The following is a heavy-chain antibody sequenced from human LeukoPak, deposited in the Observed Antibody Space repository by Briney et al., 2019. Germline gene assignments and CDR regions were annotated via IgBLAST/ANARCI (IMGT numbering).Heavy chain of an antibody. CDR3: VVVVEPPDSDGFDV. V-gene: IGHV3-74*01. CDR2: INADGSTA. CDR1: GFTFGNSW. D-gene: IGHD1-14*01. J-gene: IGHJ3*01. Sequence: GGSLRLSCAASGFTFGNSWVHWVRQAPGKGLVWVSLINADGSTATTADSVKGRSTISRDNARNTLYLQMNSLTIEDTAVYYCVVVVEPPDSDGFDVWGQGTMITVSS.